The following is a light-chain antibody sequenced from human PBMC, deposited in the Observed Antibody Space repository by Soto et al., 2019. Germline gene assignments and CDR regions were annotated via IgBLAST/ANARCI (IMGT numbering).Light chain of an antibody. CDR3: QQDGGAPPEYP. Sequence: IVLTQSPGTLSLSPGERATLSCRASQTVSGSHLAWYQQKPGQAPRLIIYGASTRPTGIPDRFSGSGSGTDFTFTITRQESEEIAVYYCQQDGGAPPEYPFGQGTKLEIK. V-gene: IGKV3-20*01. CDR2: GAS. CDR1: QTVSGSH. J-gene: IGKJ2*01.